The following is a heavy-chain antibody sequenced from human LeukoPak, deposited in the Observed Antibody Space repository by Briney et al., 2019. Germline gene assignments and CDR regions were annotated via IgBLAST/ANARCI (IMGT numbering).Heavy chain of an antibody. V-gene: IGHV3-30*02. D-gene: IGHD6-13*01. CDR2: IRYDGSNK. CDR3: AKVLRAAAPADWFDP. Sequence: QAGGSLRLSCAASGFTFSSYGMHWVRQAPGKGLEWVAFIRYDGSNKYYADSVKGRFTISRDNSKNTLYLQMNSLRAEDTAVYYCAKVLRAAAPADWFDPWGQGTLVTVSS. J-gene: IGHJ5*02. CDR1: GFTFSSYG.